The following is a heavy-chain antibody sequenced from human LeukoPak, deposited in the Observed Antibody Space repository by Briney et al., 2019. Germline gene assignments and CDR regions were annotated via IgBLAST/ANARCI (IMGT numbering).Heavy chain of an antibody. D-gene: IGHD6-13*01. J-gene: IGHJ3*01. V-gene: IGHV3-23*01. CDR1: GFTFSSYA. Sequence: GGSLRLSCAASGFTFSSYAMSWVRQAPGRGLEWVSAISGSGGNTYYTDSVKGRFTISRDNSKNSLYLQMNSLRAEDTAIYYCARDLGVLLGITWYSSFDVWGQGTMVTVSS. CDR3: ARDLGVLLGITWYSSFDV. CDR2: ISGSGGNT.